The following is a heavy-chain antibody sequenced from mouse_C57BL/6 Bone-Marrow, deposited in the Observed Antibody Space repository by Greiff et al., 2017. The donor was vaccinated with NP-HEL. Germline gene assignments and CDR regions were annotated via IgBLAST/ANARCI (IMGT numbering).Heavy chain of an antibody. Sequence: VQLQQSGAELVRPGASVKLSCTASGFNIKDYYMHWVKQRPEQCLAWIGWIDPVDGVTEYAPKFQGKATMTADTSSNTAYLQLSSLTSEDTAVYYCTAQGLRYRGQGTTLTVSS. CDR2: IDPVDGVT. V-gene: IGHV14-1*01. J-gene: IGHJ2*01. CDR1: GFNIKDYY. D-gene: IGHD3-3*01. CDR3: TAQGLRY.